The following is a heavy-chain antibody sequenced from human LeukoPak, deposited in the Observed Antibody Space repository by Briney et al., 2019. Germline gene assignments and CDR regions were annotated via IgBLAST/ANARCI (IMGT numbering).Heavy chain of an antibody. CDR2: ISYDGSNK. D-gene: IGHD3-22*01. Sequence: PGGSLRLSCAASGFTFSSYAVHWVRQAPGKGLEWVAVISYDGSNKYYADSVKGRFTISRDNSKNTLYLQMNSLRDEDTAVYYCARGGNIGYDYNAFDIWGQGTMVTVSS. J-gene: IGHJ3*02. CDR3: ARGGNIGYDYNAFDI. CDR1: GFTFSSYA. V-gene: IGHV3-30-3*01.